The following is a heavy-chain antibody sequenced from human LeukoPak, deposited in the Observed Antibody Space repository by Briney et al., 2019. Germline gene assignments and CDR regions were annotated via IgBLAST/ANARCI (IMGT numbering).Heavy chain of an antibody. Sequence: PGGSLRLSCAASGFTFSSYGMHWVRQAPGKGLEWVAVIWYDGSNKYYADSVKGRFTISRDNSKNTLYLQMNSLRAEDTAVYYCACLSEGYGEFDYWGQGTLVTVSS. J-gene: IGHJ4*02. V-gene: IGHV3-33*01. CDR3: ACLSEGYGEFDY. CDR1: GFTFSSYG. D-gene: IGHD4-17*01. CDR2: IWYDGSNK.